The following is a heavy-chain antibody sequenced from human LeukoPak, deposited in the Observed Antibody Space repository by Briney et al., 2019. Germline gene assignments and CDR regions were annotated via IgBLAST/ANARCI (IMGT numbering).Heavy chain of an antibody. CDR3: AKDNRRFATVIRGVFEA. Sequence: QPGRSLRLSCAASGFTFSQYGMHWVRQAPGEGLEWVAVIWYDGTDKYYANSVKGRFTISRDNSKNTLFLQMNSLRAEDTAVYYCAKDNRRFATVIRGVFEAWGQGTLVTVSS. V-gene: IGHV3-33*06. J-gene: IGHJ4*02. CDR1: GFTFSQYG. D-gene: IGHD3-10*01. CDR2: IWYDGTDK.